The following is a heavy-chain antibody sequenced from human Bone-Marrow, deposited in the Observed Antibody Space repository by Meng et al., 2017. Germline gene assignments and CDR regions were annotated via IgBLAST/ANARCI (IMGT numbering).Heavy chain of an antibody. J-gene: IGHJ4*02. D-gene: IGHD3-22*01. Sequence: GGSLSPSCAASGFTFSSYAMHWVRQAPGKGLEWVAVISYDGSNKYYADSVKGRFTISRDNSKNTLYLQMNSLRAEDTAVYYCARGGYYDSSGYYHLGYWGQGTLVTVSS. V-gene: IGHV3-30*01. CDR2: ISYDGSNK. CDR1: GFTFSSYA. CDR3: ARGGYYDSSGYYHLGY.